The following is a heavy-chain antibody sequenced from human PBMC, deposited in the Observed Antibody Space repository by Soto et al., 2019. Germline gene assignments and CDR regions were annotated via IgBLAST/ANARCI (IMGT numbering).Heavy chain of an antibody. CDR3: ARVWERHVFWSGYYAYYYYYGMDV. V-gene: IGHV4-61*01. J-gene: IGHJ6*02. CDR2: IYYSGST. Sequence: SQTLSLTCTVSGGSIRSDSYYWIWIRQSPEKGLEWIASIYYSGSTNYNPSLKSRVTISVDTSKNQFSLKLSSVTAADTAVYYCARVWERHVFWSGYYAYYYYYGMDVWGQGTTVTAP. D-gene: IGHD3-3*01. CDR1: GGSIRSDSYY.